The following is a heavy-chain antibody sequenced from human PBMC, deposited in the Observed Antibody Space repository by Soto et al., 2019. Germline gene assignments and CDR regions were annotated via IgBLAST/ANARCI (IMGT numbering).Heavy chain of an antibody. CDR3: ARDPYYYGPPQSPGAFDI. Sequence: SETLSLTCTVSGGSISSYYWSWIRQPPGKGLEWIGYIYYSGSTNYNPSLKSRVTISVDTSKNQFSLKLSSVTAADTAVYYCARDPYYYGPPQSPGAFDIWGQGTMVTVSS. V-gene: IGHV4-59*01. D-gene: IGHD3-10*01. J-gene: IGHJ3*02. CDR2: IYYSGST. CDR1: GGSISSYY.